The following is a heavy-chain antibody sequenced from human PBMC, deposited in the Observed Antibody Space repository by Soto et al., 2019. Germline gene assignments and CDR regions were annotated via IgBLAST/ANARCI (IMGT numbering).Heavy chain of an antibody. CDR1: GDSMSSRNW. V-gene: IGHV4-4*02. J-gene: IGHJ6*02. CDR2: IFHSGST. Sequence: PSETLSLTCPVSGDSMSSRNWWRWVRQPPGKGLEWIGDIFHSGSTNYNPSLKSRVTISVDKSENQFSLKLSSVTDADTAVYYCARDQGYGSHFGLEVWCQGTTV. D-gene: IGHD5-18*01. CDR3: ARDQGYGSHFGLEV.